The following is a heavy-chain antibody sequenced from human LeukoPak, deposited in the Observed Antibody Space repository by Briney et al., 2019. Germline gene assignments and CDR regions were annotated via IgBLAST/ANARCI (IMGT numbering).Heavy chain of an antibody. Sequence: IYHIRSTYYTPSLQPRVTISVDTSKNHFSLKLSSVTAADTAVYYCARSLYCSGGSCYFDYWGQGTLVTVSS. J-gene: IGHJ4*02. CDR3: ARSLYCSGGSCYFDY. V-gene: IGHV4-38-2*01. D-gene: IGHD2-15*01. CDR2: IYHIRST.